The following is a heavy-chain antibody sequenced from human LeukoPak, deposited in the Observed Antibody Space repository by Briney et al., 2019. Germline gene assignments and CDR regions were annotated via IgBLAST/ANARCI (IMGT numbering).Heavy chain of an antibody. CDR1: GFSFNNYA. CDR3: AKDWTTVVTPKGYYFDS. Sequence: PGGSLRLSCAASGFSFNNYAMSWVRQAPGKGLEWVSAISTTGGSTYYADSVKGRFTVSRDNSKNTLSLQMDSLRVEVTALYYWAKDWTTVVTPKGYYFDSWGQGTLVTVSS. D-gene: IGHD4-23*01. CDR2: ISTTGGST. V-gene: IGHV3-23*01. J-gene: IGHJ4*02.